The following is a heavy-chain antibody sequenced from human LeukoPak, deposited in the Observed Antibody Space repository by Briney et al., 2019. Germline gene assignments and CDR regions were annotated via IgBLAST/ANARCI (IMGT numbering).Heavy chain of an antibody. J-gene: IGHJ5*02. D-gene: IGHD3-10*01. CDR3: AKDALWFGELNWFDP. CDR1: GFTFSSYG. V-gene: IGHV3-30*18. Sequence: GGSLRLSCAASGFTFSSYGMHRVRQAPGKGLEWVAVISYDGSNKYYADSVKGRFTISRDNSKNTLYLQMNSLRAEDTAVYYCAKDALWFGELNWFDPWGQGTLVTVSS. CDR2: ISYDGSNK.